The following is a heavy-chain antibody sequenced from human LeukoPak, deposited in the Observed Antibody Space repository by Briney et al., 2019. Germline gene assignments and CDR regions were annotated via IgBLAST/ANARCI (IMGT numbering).Heavy chain of an antibody. Sequence: ASVKVSCKASGYTFTSYDINWVRQATGQGLEWMGWMNPNSGNTGYAQKFQGRVTMTRNTSISTAYMELSRLRSDDTAVYYCAREWPGGSYPDYWGQGTLVTVSS. CDR3: AREWPGGSYPDY. D-gene: IGHD1-26*01. CDR1: GYTFTSYD. J-gene: IGHJ4*02. CDR2: MNPNSGNT. V-gene: IGHV1-8*01.